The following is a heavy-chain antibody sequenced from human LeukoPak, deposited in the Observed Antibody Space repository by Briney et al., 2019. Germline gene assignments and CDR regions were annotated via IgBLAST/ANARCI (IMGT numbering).Heavy chain of an antibody. CDR3: AKDSTGGYDAYYFGY. Sequence: PGGSLRLSCAASGFTFSIYGMHWVRQAPGKGLEWVAFIRCDGNNKYYTDSVKGRFTISRDNSKNTLYLQMNSLRAEDTAVYYCAKDSTGGYDAYYFGYWGQGTLVTVSS. J-gene: IGHJ4*02. CDR1: GFTFSIYG. CDR2: IRCDGNNK. D-gene: IGHD5-12*01. V-gene: IGHV3-30*02.